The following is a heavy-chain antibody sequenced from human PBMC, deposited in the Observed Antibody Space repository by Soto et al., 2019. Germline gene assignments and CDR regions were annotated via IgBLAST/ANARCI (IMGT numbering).Heavy chain of an antibody. CDR3: AREKVVGATLYYYGMDV. Sequence: QVQLQESGPGLVKPSGTLSLTCAVSGGSISSSNWWSWVRQPPGKGLEWIGEIYHSGSTNYNPSLKSRVTISVXXSXNXXSLKLSSVTAADTAVYYCAREKVVGATLYYYGMDVWGQGTTVTVSS. CDR1: GGSISSSNW. D-gene: IGHD1-26*01. J-gene: IGHJ6*02. V-gene: IGHV4-4*02. CDR2: IYHSGST.